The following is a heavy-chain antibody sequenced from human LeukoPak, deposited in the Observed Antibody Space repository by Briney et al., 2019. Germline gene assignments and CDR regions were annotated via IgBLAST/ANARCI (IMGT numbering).Heavy chain of an antibody. J-gene: IGHJ3*02. CDR2: ISYDGSNK. V-gene: IGHV3-30*04. CDR1: GFTFSSHA. D-gene: IGHD3-10*01. Sequence: PGGSLRLSCAASGFTFSSHAMHWVRQAPGKGLEWVAVISYDGSNKYYADSVKGRFTISRDNSKNTLYLQMNSLRAEDTAVYYCAREGGYSSAFDIWGQGTMVTVSS. CDR3: AREGGYSSAFDI.